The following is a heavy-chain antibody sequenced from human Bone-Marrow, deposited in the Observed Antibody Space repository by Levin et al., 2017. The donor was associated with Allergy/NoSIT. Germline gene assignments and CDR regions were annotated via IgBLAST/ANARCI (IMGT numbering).Heavy chain of an antibody. CDR3: AKDHGSGSGHYYYGMDG. Sequence: GESLKISCAASGFTFSSYGMHWVRQAPGKGLEWVAVISYDGSNKYYADSVKGRFTISRDNSKNTLYLQMNSLRAEDTAVYYCAKDHGSGSGHYYYGMDGWGQGTTVTVSS. CDR2: ISYDGSNK. V-gene: IGHV3-30*18. J-gene: IGHJ6*02. CDR1: GFTFSSYG. D-gene: IGHD3-10*01.